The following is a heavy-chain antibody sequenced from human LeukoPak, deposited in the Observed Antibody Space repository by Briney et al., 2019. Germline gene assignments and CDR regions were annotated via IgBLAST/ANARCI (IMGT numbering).Heavy chain of an antibody. CDR1: GGSISSYY. CDR3: ARDKTNWFDP. J-gene: IGHJ5*02. Sequence: SETLSLTCTVSGGSISSYYWSWIRQPPGKGLEWIGYIYYSGSTNYNPSLKSRVTISVDTSKDQFSLKLSSVTAADTAVYYCARDKTNWFDPWGQGTLVTVSS. CDR2: IYYSGST. V-gene: IGHV4-59*01.